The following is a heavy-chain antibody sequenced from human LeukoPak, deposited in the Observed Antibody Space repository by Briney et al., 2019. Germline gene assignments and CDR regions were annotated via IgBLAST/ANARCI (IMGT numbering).Heavy chain of an antibody. CDR1: GFTFSSYS. V-gene: IGHV3-21*01. J-gene: IGHJ6*02. CDR3: ARTDDIFTGGLDV. CDR2: ISSSSSYI. Sequence: GGSLRLSCAASGFTFSSYSMNWVRQAPGKGLEWVSSISSSSSYIYYVDSVKGRFTISRDNAKNSLFLQMNSLRADDTAVYYCARTDDIFTGGLDVWGQGITVTVSS. D-gene: IGHD3-9*01.